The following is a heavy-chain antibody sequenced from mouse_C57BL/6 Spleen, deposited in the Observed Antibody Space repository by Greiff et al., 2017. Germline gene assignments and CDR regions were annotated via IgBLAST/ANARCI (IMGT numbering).Heavy chain of an antibody. Sequence: EVQLVESGGDLVKPGGSLKFSCAASGFTFSSYGMSWVRQTPDKRLEWVATISSGGSYTYYPDSVKGRFTISRDNAKNTLYLQMSSLKSEDTAMYYCARHGYYDYWYFDVWGTGTTVTVSS. CDR3: ARHGYYDYWYFDV. J-gene: IGHJ1*03. CDR1: GFTFSSYG. V-gene: IGHV5-6*01. D-gene: IGHD2-3*01. CDR2: ISSGGSYT.